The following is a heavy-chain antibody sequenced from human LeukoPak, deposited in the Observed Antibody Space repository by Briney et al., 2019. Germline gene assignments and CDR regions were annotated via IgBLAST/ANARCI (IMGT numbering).Heavy chain of an antibody. CDR1: GFTFSSDA. V-gene: IGHV3-23*01. J-gene: IGHJ4*02. D-gene: IGHD3-22*01. CDR3: AKGPRLGSGYHPDY. CDR2: ITGSDDRT. Sequence: PGGSLRLSCAASGFTFSSDAMTWVRQAPGEGLEWVSTITGSDDRTYYADSVKGRFTISRDYSKNTVHLRLNSLRAEDTAMYYCAKGPRLGSGYHPDYWGQGTLVTVSS.